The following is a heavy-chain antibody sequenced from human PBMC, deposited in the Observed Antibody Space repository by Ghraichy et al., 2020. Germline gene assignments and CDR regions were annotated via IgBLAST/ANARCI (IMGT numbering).Heavy chain of an antibody. Sequence: GGSLRLSCAASGFTFSSYSMNWVRQAPGKGLEWVSSISSSSSYIYYADSVKGRFTISRDNAKNSLYLQMNSLRAEDTAVYYCARDDYYDSSGYPYYFDYWGQGTLVTVSS. J-gene: IGHJ4*02. CDR2: ISSSSSYI. D-gene: IGHD3-22*01. CDR1: GFTFSSYS. V-gene: IGHV3-21*01. CDR3: ARDDYYDSSGYPYYFDY.